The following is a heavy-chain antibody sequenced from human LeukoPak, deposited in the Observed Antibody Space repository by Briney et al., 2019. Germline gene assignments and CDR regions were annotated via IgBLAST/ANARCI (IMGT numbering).Heavy chain of an antibody. CDR1: GGSISSYY. CDR3: ARDSRPITSGTHSYYYYGMDV. J-gene: IGHJ6*02. Sequence: SETLSLTCTVSGGSISSYYWSWIRQPPGKGLEWIGYIYYSGSTNYNPSLKSRVTISVDTSKNQFSLKLSSVTAADTAVYYCARDSRPITSGTHSYYYYGMDVWGQGTTVTVSS. CDR2: IYYSGST. V-gene: IGHV4-59*01. D-gene: IGHD1-26*01.